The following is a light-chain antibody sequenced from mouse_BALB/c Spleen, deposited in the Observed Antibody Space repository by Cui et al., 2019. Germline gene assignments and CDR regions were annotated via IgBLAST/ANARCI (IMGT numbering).Light chain of an antibody. CDR2: WAS. J-gene: IGKJ5*01. CDR3: QQYSSYPLT. Sequence: DIVMTQSHKFKSTSVGDRVSITCKASQDVGTAVAWYQQKPGQAPKLLIYWASTRHTGVPDRFTGCGSGTDFTLTISKVQSEDLADYFCQQYSSYPLTFGAGTKLKLK. V-gene: IGKV6-23*01. CDR1: QDVGTA.